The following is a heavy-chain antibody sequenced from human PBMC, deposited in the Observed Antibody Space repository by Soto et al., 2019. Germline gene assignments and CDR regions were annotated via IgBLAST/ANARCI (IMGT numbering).Heavy chain of an antibody. CDR3: AAGGGLPRYY. J-gene: IGHJ4*02. D-gene: IGHD5-12*01. CDR1: GALTSSGGYS. V-gene: IGHV4-30-2*01. Sequence: SETLSLTSAVSGALTSSGGYSWSWIRQPPGKGLEWIGYIYHSGSTYYNPSLKSRVTISVDRSKNQFSLKLSSVTAADTAVYYCAAGGGLPRYYWGQGTLVTVSS. CDR2: IYHSGST.